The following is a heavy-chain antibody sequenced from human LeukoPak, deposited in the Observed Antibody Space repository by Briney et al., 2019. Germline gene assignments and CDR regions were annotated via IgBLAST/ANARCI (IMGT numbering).Heavy chain of an antibody. J-gene: IGHJ4*02. Sequence: KPSETLSLTCTVSGGSISSYYWSWIRQPPGKGLEWIGYICYSGSTNYNPSLKSRVTISVDTSKNQFSLKLSSVTAADTAVYYCARADVLLWFGELFYWGQGTLVTVSS. CDR1: GGSISSYY. CDR3: ARADVLLWFGELFY. CDR2: ICYSGST. V-gene: IGHV4-59*01. D-gene: IGHD3-10*01.